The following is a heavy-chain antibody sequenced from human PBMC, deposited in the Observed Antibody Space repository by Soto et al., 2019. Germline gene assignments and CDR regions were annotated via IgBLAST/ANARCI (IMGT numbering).Heavy chain of an antibody. CDR1: GFTFSSYG. J-gene: IGHJ1*01. Sequence: QVQLVESGGGVVQPGGSLRLSCTASGFTFSSYGMHWVRQAPGKGLQWVAVIPHDGTYQYYLDSVKGRFTISRDNSKDTLYLQINSLRVEDTAVYYCVRDDDNLDNGLEHWGQGTLVTVSS. CDR2: IPHDGTYQ. CDR3: VRDDDNLDNGLEH. D-gene: IGHD1-1*01. V-gene: IGHV3-30*19.